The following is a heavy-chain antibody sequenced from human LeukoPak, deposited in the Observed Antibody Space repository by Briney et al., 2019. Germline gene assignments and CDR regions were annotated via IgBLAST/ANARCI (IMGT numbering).Heavy chain of an antibody. Sequence: GRSLRLSCAASGFTFSSYAMHWVRQAPGKGLEWVAVISYDGSNKYYADSVKGRLTISRDNSKNTLYLQMNSLRAEDTAVYYCARDGSDYGGNSEGFDYWGQGTLVTVSS. J-gene: IGHJ4*02. D-gene: IGHD4-23*01. CDR2: ISYDGSNK. V-gene: IGHV3-30*01. CDR3: ARDGSDYGGNSEGFDY. CDR1: GFTFSSYA.